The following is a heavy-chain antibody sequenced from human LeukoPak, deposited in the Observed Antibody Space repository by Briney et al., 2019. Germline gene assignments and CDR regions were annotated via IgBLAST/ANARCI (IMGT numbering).Heavy chain of an antibody. V-gene: IGHV4-39*07. CDR3: ARDVGIAAAYDY. CDR2: IYHSGST. Sequence: SQTLSLTCTVSGGSISSGGYYWGWIRQPPGKGLEWIGSIYHSGSTYYNPSLKSRVTISVDTSKNQFSLKLSSVTAADTAVYYCARDVGIAAAYDYWGQGTLVTVSS. J-gene: IGHJ4*02. D-gene: IGHD6-13*01. CDR1: GGSISSGGYY.